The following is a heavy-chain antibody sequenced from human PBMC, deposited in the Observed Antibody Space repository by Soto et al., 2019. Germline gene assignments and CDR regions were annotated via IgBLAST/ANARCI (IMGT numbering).Heavy chain of an antibody. V-gene: IGHV3-21*01. CDR1: GFTFSSFS. CDR3: ARDHFKRFLSKGTQIIDY. Sequence: PGGSLRLSCAASGFTFSSFSMNWVRQAPGKGLEWVSSISSSSSYIYYADSVKGRFTISRDNAKNSLYLQMNSLRAEDTAVYYCARDHFKRFLSKGTQIIDYWGQGTLVTVSS. CDR2: ISSSSSYI. J-gene: IGHJ4*02. D-gene: IGHD3-3*01.